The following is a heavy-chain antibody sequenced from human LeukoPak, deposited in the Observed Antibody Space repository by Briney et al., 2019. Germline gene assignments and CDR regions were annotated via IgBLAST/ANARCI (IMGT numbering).Heavy chain of an antibody. J-gene: IGHJ3*02. D-gene: IGHD3-16*01. V-gene: IGHV3-48*01. Sequence: GGSLRLSCAASGFTFSTYTMNWVRQAPGKGLEWVSYISSSSSTIYYADSVKGRFTISRDNAKNSLYLQMNSLRAEDTAVYYCARDWGSAFDIWGQGTMVTVSS. CDR3: ARDWGSAFDI. CDR2: ISSSSSTI. CDR1: GFTFSTYT.